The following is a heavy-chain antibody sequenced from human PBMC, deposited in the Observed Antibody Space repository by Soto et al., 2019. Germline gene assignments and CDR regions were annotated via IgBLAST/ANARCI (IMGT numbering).Heavy chain of an antibody. CDR1: GDTFTNYA. V-gene: IGHV1-69*13. D-gene: IGHD2-2*01. J-gene: IGHJ6*02. CDR3: ARERFVGYCITTTCPKPFYYYAMDV. CDR2: IIPIFGTP. Sequence: SVKVSCKGSGDTFTNYAVSWLRESAGQGLEWMGGIIPIFGTPDYAQKFQGRVTITADESTRTASMELSSLRSDDTAVYYCARERFVGYCITTTCPKPFYYYAMDVWGQGTTVTVSS.